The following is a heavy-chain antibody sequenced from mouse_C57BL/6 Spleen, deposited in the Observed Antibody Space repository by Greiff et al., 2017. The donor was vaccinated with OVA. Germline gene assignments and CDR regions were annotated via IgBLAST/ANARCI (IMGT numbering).Heavy chain of an antibody. CDR2: IDPSDSYT. Sequence: QVQLKQPGAELVRPGTSVKLSCKASGYTFTSYWMHWVKQRPGQGLEWIGVIDPSDSYTNYNQKFKGKATLTVDTSSSTAYMQLSSLTSEDSAVYYCARYYGNLFDYWGQGTTLTVSS. V-gene: IGHV1-59*01. J-gene: IGHJ2*01. CDR1: GYTFTSYW. D-gene: IGHD2-1*01. CDR3: ARYYGNLFDY.